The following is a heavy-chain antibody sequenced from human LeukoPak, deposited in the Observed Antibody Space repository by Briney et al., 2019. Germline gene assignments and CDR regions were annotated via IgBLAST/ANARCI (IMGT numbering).Heavy chain of an antibody. D-gene: IGHD6-6*01. V-gene: IGHV1-2*06. CDR1: GYTFTGYY. CDR2: INPNSGGT. Sequence: ASVKVFCKASGYTFTGYYMHWVRQAPGQGLEWMGRINPNSGGTNYAQKFQGRVTMTRETSISTAYMELSRLRSDDTAVYYCARVKAARHDSDYWGQGTLVTVSS. CDR3: ARVKAARHDSDY. J-gene: IGHJ4*02.